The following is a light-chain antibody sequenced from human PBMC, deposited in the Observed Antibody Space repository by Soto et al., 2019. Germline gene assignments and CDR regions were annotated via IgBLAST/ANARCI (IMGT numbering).Light chain of an antibody. J-gene: IGLJ1*01. CDR3: GSLGAGNNFV. V-gene: IGLV2-8*01. CDR2: EVT. Sequence: QSVLTQPPSASGSPGQSVTISCTGSSSDVGGYNYVSWYQHHPGRAPRLMIYEVTKRPSGVSNRLSGSKSGNTASLTVSGLQAEDEADYFCGSLGAGNNFVFGTGTKVTVL. CDR1: SSDVGGYNY.